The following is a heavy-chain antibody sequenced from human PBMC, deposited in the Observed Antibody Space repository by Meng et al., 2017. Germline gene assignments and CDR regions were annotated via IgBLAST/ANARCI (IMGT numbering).Heavy chain of an antibody. CDR1: GFTFSSYS. CDR3: ARDQRPGIAVAGTGVFRYYGMDV. CDR2: ISSSSSYI. Sequence: GESLKISCAASGFTFSSYSMNWVRQAPGKGLEWVSSISSSSSYIYYADSVKGRLTISRDNAKNSLYLQMNSLRAEDTAVYYCARDQRPGIAVAGTGVFRYYGMDVWGQGTTVTVSS. D-gene: IGHD6-19*01. V-gene: IGHV3-21*01. J-gene: IGHJ6*02.